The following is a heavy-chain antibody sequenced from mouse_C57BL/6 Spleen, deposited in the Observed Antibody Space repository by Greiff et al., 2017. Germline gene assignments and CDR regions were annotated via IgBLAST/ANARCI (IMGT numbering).Heavy chain of an antibody. D-gene: IGHD1-1*01. V-gene: IGHV10-3*01. CDR3: VRENYYGSSYGFDY. Sequence: EVQLVESGGGLVQPKGSLKLSCAASGFTFNTYAMHWVRQAPGKGLEWVARIRSKSSNYATYYADSVKDRFTISRDDSQSMLYLQMNNLKTEDTAVYYCVRENYYGSSYGFDYWGQGTTLTVSS. CDR1: GFTFNTYA. CDR2: IRSKSSNYAT. J-gene: IGHJ2*01.